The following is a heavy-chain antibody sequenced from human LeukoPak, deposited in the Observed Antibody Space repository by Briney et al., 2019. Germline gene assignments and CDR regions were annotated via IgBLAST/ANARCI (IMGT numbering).Heavy chain of an antibody. Sequence: SETLSLTCSVSGGSLSSYYWSWIRQPPGKGLEWIGYISYSGSTNYNPSLKSRVTMSVDTSKNQFSLKLSSVTAADTAVYYCARFDYGGNWNFDYWGQGTLVTVSS. CDR2: ISYSGST. J-gene: IGHJ4*02. CDR3: ARFDYGGNWNFDY. CDR1: GGSLSSYY. V-gene: IGHV4-59*08. D-gene: IGHD4-23*01.